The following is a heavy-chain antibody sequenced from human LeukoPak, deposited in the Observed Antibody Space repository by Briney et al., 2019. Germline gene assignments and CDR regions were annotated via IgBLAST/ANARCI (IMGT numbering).Heavy chain of an antibody. Sequence: AASVKVSFKASGGAFSSYAISWVRQAPGQGLEWMGGIIPIFGTANYAQKFQGRVTITADESTSTAYMELSSLRSEDTAVYYCARDGEYCSSTSCSWHYGMDVWGKGTTVTVSS. CDR1: GGAFSSYA. CDR3: ARDGEYCSSTSCSWHYGMDV. V-gene: IGHV1-69*13. D-gene: IGHD2-2*01. CDR2: IIPIFGTA. J-gene: IGHJ6*04.